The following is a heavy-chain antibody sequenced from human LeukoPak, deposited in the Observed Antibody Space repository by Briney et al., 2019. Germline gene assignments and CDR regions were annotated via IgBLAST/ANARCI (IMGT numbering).Heavy chain of an antibody. D-gene: IGHD6-13*01. Sequence: ASVKVSCKASGYTFAGYYMHWVRQAPGQGLEWMGWINPNSGGTNYAQKFQGRVTMTRDTSISTAYMELSRLRSDDTAVYYCARESSSSSWTFDYWGQGTLVTVSS. CDR1: GYTFAGYY. J-gene: IGHJ4*02. CDR2: INPNSGGT. CDR3: ARESSSSSWTFDY. V-gene: IGHV1-2*02.